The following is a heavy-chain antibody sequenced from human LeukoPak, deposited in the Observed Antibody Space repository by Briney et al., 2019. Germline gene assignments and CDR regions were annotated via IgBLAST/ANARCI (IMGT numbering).Heavy chain of an antibody. CDR2: INHSGST. V-gene: IGHV4-34*01. Sequence: SETLSLTCAVYGGSFSGYYWSWIRQPPGKGLEWIGEINHSGSTNYNPSLKSRVTISVNTSKNQFSLKLSSVTAADTAVYYCASMGIAARRYYYYYYMDVWGKGTTVTVSS. D-gene: IGHD6-6*01. CDR1: GGSFSGYY. J-gene: IGHJ6*03. CDR3: ASMGIAARRYYYYYYMDV.